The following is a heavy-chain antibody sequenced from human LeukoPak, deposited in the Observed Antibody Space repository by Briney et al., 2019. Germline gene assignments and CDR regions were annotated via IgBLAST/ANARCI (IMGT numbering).Heavy chain of an antibody. V-gene: IGHV1-18*01. CDR3: ARTVSGTYDY. CDR1: GYTFTSYG. D-gene: IGHD6-19*01. CDR2: ISPYNGDT. J-gene: IGHJ4*02. Sequence: ASVKVSCKASGYTFTSYGISWVRQAPGQGLEWMGWISPYNGDTNYAQKLQGRVTMTTDTSTSTAYMDLRSLRSDDTAVYYCARTVSGTYDYWGRGTLVTVSS.